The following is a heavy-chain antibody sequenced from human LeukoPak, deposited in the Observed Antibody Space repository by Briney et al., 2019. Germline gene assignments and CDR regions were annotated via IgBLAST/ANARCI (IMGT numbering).Heavy chain of an antibody. V-gene: IGHV3-53*01. CDR1: GFTGSNNY. Sequence: GGSLRLSCAASGFTGSNNYVSWVRQAPGMGLEWVSAIHSSGATYYTDSVKGRFTISRDNPKNTLYLQMNSLRVEDTAVYYCAKDRTTAARIFDYWGQGTRVTVSS. D-gene: IGHD6-6*01. CDR2: IHSSGAT. CDR3: AKDRTTAARIFDY. J-gene: IGHJ4*02.